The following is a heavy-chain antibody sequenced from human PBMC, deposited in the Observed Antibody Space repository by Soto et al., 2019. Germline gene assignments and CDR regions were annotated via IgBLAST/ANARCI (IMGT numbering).Heavy chain of an antibody. J-gene: IGHJ5*02. D-gene: IGHD2-21*01. CDR3: ARRPAYTSNRYSCFDP. CDR2: INHTGST. V-gene: IGHV4-34*01. CDR1: GASFSDYS. Sequence: PSETLSLTCAIYGASFSDYSWSWIRQPPGKGLQWIGEINHTGSTNYSPSLKSRVTISQDTSKNQFFLRLRSVTAADTAVYYCARRPAYTSNRYSCFDPWGQGPPGTVST.